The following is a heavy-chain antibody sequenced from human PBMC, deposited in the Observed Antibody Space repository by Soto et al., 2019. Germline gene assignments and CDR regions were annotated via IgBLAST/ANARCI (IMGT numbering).Heavy chain of an antibody. CDR2: IYHSGDT. Sequence: QVQLRESGPGLVKPSGTLSLTCAVSGDSISSSNWWIWVRQPPGKGLERIGEIYHSGDTNYNPSLKSRVTRSVDKSKKQFSLKLTSVTAADTGGYYCARGTTVTGLDYWGQGTLVTVSS. CDR3: ARGTTVTGLDY. CDR1: GDSISSSNW. D-gene: IGHD4-17*01. V-gene: IGHV4-4*02. J-gene: IGHJ4*02.